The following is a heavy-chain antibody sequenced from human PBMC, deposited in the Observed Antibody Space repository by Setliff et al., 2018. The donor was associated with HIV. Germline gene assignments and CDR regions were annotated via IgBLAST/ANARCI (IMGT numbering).Heavy chain of an antibody. CDR1: GGTFSSYA. Sequence: SVKVSCKASGGTFSSYAITWVRQAPGQGLEWMGGISPIIGNANYAQKFQGRITITADKSTSTAYMELSSLRSEDTAVYYCARDLGSGRRWFDPWGQGTMVNVSS. V-gene: IGHV1-69*10. CDR3: ARDLGSGRRWFDP. D-gene: IGHD3-10*01. J-gene: IGHJ5*02. CDR2: ISPIIGNA.